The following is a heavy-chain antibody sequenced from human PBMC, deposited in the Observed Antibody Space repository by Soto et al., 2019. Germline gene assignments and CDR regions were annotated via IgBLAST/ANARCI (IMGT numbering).Heavy chain of an antibody. CDR1: GGSFSGYY. D-gene: IGHD3-10*01. Sequence: PSETLSLTCAVYGGSFSGYYWSWIRQPPGKGLEWIGEINHSGSTNYNPSLKSRVTISVDTSKNQFSLKLSSVTAADTAVYYCARRRPLGLTIVRGTSSRVRTPPWFDAWDKGTLVNVSS. CDR2: INHSGST. CDR3: ARRRPLGLTIVRGTSSRVRTPPWFDA. V-gene: IGHV4-34*01. J-gene: IGHJ5*02.